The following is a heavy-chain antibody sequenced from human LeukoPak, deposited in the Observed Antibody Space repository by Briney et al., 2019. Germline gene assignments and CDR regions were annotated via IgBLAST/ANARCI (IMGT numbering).Heavy chain of an antibody. D-gene: IGHD1-26*01. CDR2: ISSSGSTI. CDR3: ARPPYGGSYHFDY. Sequence: GGSLRLSCAASGFTFSSYEMNWVRQAPGKGLEWVSYISSSGSTIYYADSVKGRFTISRDNAKTSLYLQMNSLRAEDTAVYYCARPPYGGSYHFDYWGQGTLVTVSS. V-gene: IGHV3-48*03. J-gene: IGHJ4*02. CDR1: GFTFSSYE.